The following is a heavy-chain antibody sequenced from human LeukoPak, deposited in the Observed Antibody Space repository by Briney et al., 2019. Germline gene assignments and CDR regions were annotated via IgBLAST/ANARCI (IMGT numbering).Heavy chain of an antibody. V-gene: IGHV3-53*01. D-gene: IGHD6-19*01. CDR1: GFTVSSNY. CDR3: AKRSVAVAGTFDY. Sequence: GGSLRLSCAASGFTVSSNYMSWVRQGPGKGLEWVSVIYSGGNTYYADSVKGRFTISRDNSKNTLYLQMNSLRAEDTAVYYCAKRSVAVAGTFDYWGQGTLVTVSS. J-gene: IGHJ4*02. CDR2: IYSGGNT.